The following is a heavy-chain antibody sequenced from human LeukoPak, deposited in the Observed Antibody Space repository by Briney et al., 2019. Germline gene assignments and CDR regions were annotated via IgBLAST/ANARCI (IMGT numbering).Heavy chain of an antibody. D-gene: IGHD2-8*01. Sequence: SETLSLTCTVSGGSISSSSYYWGWIRRPPGKGLEWIGSIYYSGSTYYNPSLKSRVTISVDTSKNQFSLKLSSVTAADTAVYYCARVGVGYYYYMDVWGKGTTATVSS. CDR2: IYYSGST. CDR3: ARVGVGYYYYMDV. V-gene: IGHV4-39*07. CDR1: GGSISSSSYY. J-gene: IGHJ6*03.